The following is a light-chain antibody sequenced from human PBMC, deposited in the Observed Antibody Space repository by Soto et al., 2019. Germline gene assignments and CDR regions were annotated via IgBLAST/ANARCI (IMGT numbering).Light chain of an antibody. J-gene: IGKJ4*01. V-gene: IGKV1-12*01. CDR2: AAS. Sequence: DIQMTQSPSTVSAYVGDSVTITCRASQSITTWLSWYQQKPGRAPILLISAASTLQSGVPAGFSGSGSGTDFTLSITSLQPEDFATYYCQQLNTYPVTFGGGTKVDIK. CDR3: QQLNTYPVT. CDR1: QSITTW.